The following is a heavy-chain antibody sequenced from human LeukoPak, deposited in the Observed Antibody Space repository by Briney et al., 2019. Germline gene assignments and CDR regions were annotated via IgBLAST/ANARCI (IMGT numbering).Heavy chain of an antibody. D-gene: IGHD4-23*01. CDR3: ARAISRTVVTLDAFDI. V-gene: IGHV3-21*01. CDR2: ISSSSSYI. J-gene: IGHJ3*02. CDR1: GFTFSSYS. Sequence: GGSLRLSCAASGFTFSSYSMNWVRQAPGKGLEWVSSISSSSSYIYYADSVKGRFTISRDNAKNSLYLQMNSLRAEDTAVYYCARAISRTVVTLDAFDIWGQGTMVTVSS.